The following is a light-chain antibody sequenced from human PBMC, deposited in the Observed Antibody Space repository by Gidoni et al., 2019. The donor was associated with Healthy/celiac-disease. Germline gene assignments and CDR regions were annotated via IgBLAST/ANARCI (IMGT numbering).Light chain of an antibody. V-gene: IGKV1-39*01. CDR3: QQSYSTPLT. Sequence: DIQMTQSPSSLSSSVVDRVTITCRASQSIRSYLTWYQQKPGKATKLLIYAASSLQSGVPSRFSGSGSGTDFTLTISSLQPEDFATYYWQQSYSTPLTFGPGTKVDIK. CDR2: AAS. CDR1: QSIRSY. J-gene: IGKJ3*01.